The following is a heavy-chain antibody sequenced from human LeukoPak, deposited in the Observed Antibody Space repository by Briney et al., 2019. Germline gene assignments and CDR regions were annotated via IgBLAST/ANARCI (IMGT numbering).Heavy chain of an antibody. Sequence: ASVKVSCKASGYTFTSYDTNWVRQATGQGLEWMGWMNPNSGNTGYAQKFQGRVTITRNTSISTAYMELSSLRSEDTAVYYCARTHGYYYYYYMDVWGKGTTVTVSS. V-gene: IGHV1-8*03. CDR2: MNPNSGNT. J-gene: IGHJ6*03. CDR3: ARTHGYYYYYYMDV. CDR1: GYTFTSYD. D-gene: IGHD5-24*01.